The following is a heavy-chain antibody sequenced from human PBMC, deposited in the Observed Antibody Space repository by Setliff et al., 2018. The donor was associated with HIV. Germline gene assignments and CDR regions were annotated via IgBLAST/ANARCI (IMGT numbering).Heavy chain of an antibody. Sequence: PGGSLRLSCAASGFTFTSYWMIWVRQAPGKGLEWVANINQDGGEKNYVDSVKGRFTISRDNAKNSLYLQMDSLRVEDTTVYYCTRKLAPGHGMDVWGQGTTVTVSS. V-gene: IGHV3-7*01. CDR1: GFTFTSYW. CDR3: TRKLAPGHGMDV. J-gene: IGHJ6*02. CDR2: INQDGGEK. D-gene: IGHD3-3*02.